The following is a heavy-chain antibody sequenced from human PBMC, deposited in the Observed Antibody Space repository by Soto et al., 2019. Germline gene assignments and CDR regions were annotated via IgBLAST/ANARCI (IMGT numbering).Heavy chain of an antibody. D-gene: IGHD5-12*01. V-gene: IGHV3-23*01. CDR2: ISARGGSS. CDR3: AKGSIEYSASVEN. Sequence: VQLLESGGGLVQPGGSLRLSCAASGFSFSSYAMVWVRQAPGKGLEWVSVISARGGSSYFADSVKGSFTIPRDNSKNVLSLEMNSLRAEDTAIYFCAKGSIEYSASVENWGQGTVVLVSS. J-gene: IGHJ4*02. CDR1: GFSFSSYA.